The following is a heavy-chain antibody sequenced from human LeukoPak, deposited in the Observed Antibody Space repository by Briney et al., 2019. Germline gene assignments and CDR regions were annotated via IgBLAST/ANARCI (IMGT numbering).Heavy chain of an antibody. CDR1: GFTFSNCW. Sequence: PGGSLRLSCAASGFTFSNCWMHWVRQAPGKGLVWVSRIVSDGSETSYADSVKGRFTISRDNAKNTLYLQMNSLRAEDTAVYSCARDSGSGKFDPWGQGTLVTVSS. CDR3: ARDSGSGKFDP. D-gene: IGHD6-6*01. V-gene: IGHV3-74*01. CDR2: IVSDGSET. J-gene: IGHJ5*02.